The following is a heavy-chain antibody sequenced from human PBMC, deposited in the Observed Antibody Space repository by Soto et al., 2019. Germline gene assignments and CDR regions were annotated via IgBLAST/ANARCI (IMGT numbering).Heavy chain of an antibody. CDR3: ARALDYYGYYYYYGMDV. J-gene: IGHJ6*02. D-gene: IGHD1-26*01. CDR2: IYYSGST. Sequence: SETLSLTCTVSGGSISSGDYYWSWIRQPPGKGLEWIGYIYYSGSTYYNPSLKSRVTISVDTSKNQFSLKLSSVTAADTAVYYCARALDYYGYYYYYGMDVWGQGTTVTVSS. CDR1: GGSISSGDYY. V-gene: IGHV4-30-4*01.